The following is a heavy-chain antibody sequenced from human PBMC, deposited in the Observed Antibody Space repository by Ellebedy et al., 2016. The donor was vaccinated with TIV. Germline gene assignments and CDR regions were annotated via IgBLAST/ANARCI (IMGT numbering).Heavy chain of an antibody. CDR3: ARDDPKRGAH. Sequence: GESLKISCAASGFTVSSNYMSWVRQAPGKGLEWVSVIYSGGATSYADSVKGRFTISRDNAKNSLYLQMNSLRAEDTAVYYCARDDPKRGAHWGQGTLVTVSS. CDR2: IYSGGAT. D-gene: IGHD3-10*01. V-gene: IGHV3-53*01. J-gene: IGHJ4*02. CDR1: GFTVSSNY.